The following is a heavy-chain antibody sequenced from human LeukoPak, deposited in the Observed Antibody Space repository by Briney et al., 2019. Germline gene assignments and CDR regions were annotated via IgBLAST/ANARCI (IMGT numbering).Heavy chain of an antibody. CDR1: GFTFSSYA. CDR3: ARFVSSGPL. V-gene: IGHV3-23*01. J-gene: IGHJ3*01. Sequence: GGSLRLSCAASGFTFSSYAMSWVRQAPGKGLEWVSAISGSGGSTYYADSVKGRFTISRDNSKNTLYLQMGGLKPEDMAVYYCARFVSSGPLWGQGTMVTVSS. CDR2: ISGSGGST. D-gene: IGHD3-22*01.